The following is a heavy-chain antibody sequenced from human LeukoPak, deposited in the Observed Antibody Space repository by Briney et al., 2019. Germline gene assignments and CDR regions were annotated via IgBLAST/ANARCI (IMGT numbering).Heavy chain of an antibody. CDR1: GGSISSGDYY. Sequence: SETLSLTCTVSGGSISSGDYYWSWIRQPPGKGLEWIGYIYYSGSTYYSPSLKSRVTLAVDTSKNQFSLKLSSVTAADTAVYYCARARGGYSYGYYFDYWGQGTLATVSS. CDR2: IYYSGST. D-gene: IGHD5-18*01. J-gene: IGHJ4*02. CDR3: ARARGGYSYGYYFDY. V-gene: IGHV4-30-4*01.